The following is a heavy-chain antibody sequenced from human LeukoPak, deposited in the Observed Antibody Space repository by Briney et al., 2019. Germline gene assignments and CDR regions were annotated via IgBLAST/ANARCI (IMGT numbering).Heavy chain of an antibody. Sequence: SETLSLTCTVSGGSISSYYWSWIRQPPGKGLEWIGYIYYSGSTNYNPSLKSRVTIPVDTSKNQFSLKLSSVTAADTAVYYCARHDYYDSSGAEYFQHWGQGTLVTVSS. V-gene: IGHV4-59*08. CDR1: GGSISSYY. J-gene: IGHJ1*01. CDR2: IYYSGST. CDR3: ARHDYYDSSGAEYFQH. D-gene: IGHD3-22*01.